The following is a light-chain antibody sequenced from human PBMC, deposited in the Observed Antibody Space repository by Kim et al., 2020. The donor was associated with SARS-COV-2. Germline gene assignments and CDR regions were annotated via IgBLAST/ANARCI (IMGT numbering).Light chain of an antibody. V-gene: IGKV3-15*01. CDR3: QQYDIWPLT. CDR2: GAS. Sequence: VSPGEEVTLSSRASQSISNNLAWYQHKPGQAPRLLILGASTRATGVPARFGGSGSGTEFTLTITSLQSEDFAVYFCQQYDIWPLTFGPGTRLEIK. J-gene: IGKJ5*01. CDR1: QSISNN.